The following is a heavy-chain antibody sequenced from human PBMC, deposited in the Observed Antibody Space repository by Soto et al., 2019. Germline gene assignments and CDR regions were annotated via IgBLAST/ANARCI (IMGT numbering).Heavy chain of an antibody. CDR1: GFTFSSYA. Sequence: GGSLRLSCAASGFTFSSYAMSWVRQAPGKGLEWVSAISGSGGSTYYADSVKGRFTISRDNSKNTLYLQMNSLRAEDTAVYYCAKNQTIQLWIQYIDYWGQGTLVTVYS. V-gene: IGHV3-23*01. J-gene: IGHJ4*02. CDR2: ISGSGGST. D-gene: IGHD5-18*01. CDR3: AKNQTIQLWIQYIDY.